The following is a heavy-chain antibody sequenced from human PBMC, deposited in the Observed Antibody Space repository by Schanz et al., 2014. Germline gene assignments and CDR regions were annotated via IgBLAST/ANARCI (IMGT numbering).Heavy chain of an antibody. D-gene: IGHD4-17*01. CDR1: GYTFTSDS. J-gene: IGHJ4*02. CDR2: ISAYNGNT. V-gene: IGHV1-18*04. Sequence: QVQLVQSGAEVKKPGASVKVSCKASGYTFTSDSMHWVRQAPGQGLEWMGWISAYNGNTNYAQKLQGRVTMTTDTSASTAYMEVSSLRSEDTAVYYCARGYGDSPTDFWGQGTLVTVSS. CDR3: ARGYGDSPTDF.